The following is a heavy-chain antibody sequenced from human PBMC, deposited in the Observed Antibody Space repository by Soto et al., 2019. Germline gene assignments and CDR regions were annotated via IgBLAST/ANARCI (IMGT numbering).Heavy chain of an antibody. CDR1: GFTFSSYA. Sequence: PWWSLRLSCAASGFTFSSYAMSWVRQAPGKGLEWVSAISGSGGSTYYADSVKGRFTISRDNSKNTLYLQMNSLRAEDTAVYYCAKDRLRAAAGYYFDYWGQGTLVTVSS. J-gene: IGHJ4*02. D-gene: IGHD6-13*01. CDR3: AKDRLRAAAGYYFDY. CDR2: ISGSGGST. V-gene: IGHV3-23*01.